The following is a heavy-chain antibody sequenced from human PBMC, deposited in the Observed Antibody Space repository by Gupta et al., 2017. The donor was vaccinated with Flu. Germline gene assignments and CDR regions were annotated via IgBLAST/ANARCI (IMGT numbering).Heavy chain of an antibody. J-gene: IGHJ4*02. CDR1: SYA. CDR3: AKQFGAGTYYNLLDY. D-gene: IGHD3-10*01. Sequence: SYAMSWVRQAPGKGLEWVSAISGSGGSTYYADAVKGRFTISRDNSKNTLYLHVNSLRAEDTAIYYCAKQFGAGTYYNLLDYWGQGTLVTVSS. CDR2: ISGSGGST. V-gene: IGHV3-23*01.